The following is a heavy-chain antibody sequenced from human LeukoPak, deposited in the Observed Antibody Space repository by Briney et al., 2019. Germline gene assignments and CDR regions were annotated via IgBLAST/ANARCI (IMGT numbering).Heavy chain of an antibody. Sequence: GGSLRLSCTASGFAFGDYSMSWLRQAPGKGLEWVGFISIKAYGGTTEHAASVKGRFTISRDDSKSIAYLQMNSLKTEDTAVYYCSRGHCSGGSCYFDFDYWGQGALVTVSS. V-gene: IGHV3-49*03. CDR2: ISIKAYGGTT. CDR3: SRGHCSGGSCYFDFDY. CDR1: GFAFGDYS. D-gene: IGHD2-15*01. J-gene: IGHJ4*02.